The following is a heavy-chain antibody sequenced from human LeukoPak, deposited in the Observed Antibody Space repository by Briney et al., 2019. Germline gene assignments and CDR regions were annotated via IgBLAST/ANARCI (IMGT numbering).Heavy chain of an antibody. CDR1: GGTFSSYG. CDR2: IIPIFGTA. Sequence: ASVKVSCKASGGTFSSYGISWVRQAPGQGLEWMGGIIPIFGTANYAQKFQGRVTITADASTTTAYMELSSLRSEDTAVYYCAREGGAGGTIDYWGQGTLVTVSS. V-gene: IGHV1-69*13. D-gene: IGHD2-8*01. J-gene: IGHJ4*02. CDR3: AREGGAGGTIDY.